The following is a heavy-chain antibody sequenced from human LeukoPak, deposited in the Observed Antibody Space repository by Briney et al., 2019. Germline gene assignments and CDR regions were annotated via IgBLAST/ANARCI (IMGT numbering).Heavy chain of an antibody. V-gene: IGHV1-69*05. J-gene: IGHJ4*02. D-gene: IGHD3-22*01. Sequence: SVKVSCKASGGTFSSYAISWVRQAPGQGLEWMGGSIPIFGTANYAQKFQGRVTITTDESTSTAYMELSSLRSEDTAVYYCARRKQSYYYDSSGYYYVFDYWGQGTLVTVSS. CDR1: GGTFSSYA. CDR2: SIPIFGTA. CDR3: ARRKQSYYYDSSGYYYVFDY.